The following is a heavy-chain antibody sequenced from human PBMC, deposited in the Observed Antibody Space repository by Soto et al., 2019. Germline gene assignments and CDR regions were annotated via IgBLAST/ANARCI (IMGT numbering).Heavy chain of an antibody. Sequence: QVQLVRSGAEVKKPGASVKVSCKASGYTFTNFGISWVRQAPGQGLEWMGWISAYNGNTNYAQNFQGRVTMTTDTFTSTAYMELRRLRSDDTAVYCGARGGTPIDYWGQGTLVTVSS. CDR1: GYTFTNFG. D-gene: IGHD3-16*01. CDR3: ARGGTPIDY. CDR2: ISAYNGNT. J-gene: IGHJ4*02. V-gene: IGHV1-18*01.